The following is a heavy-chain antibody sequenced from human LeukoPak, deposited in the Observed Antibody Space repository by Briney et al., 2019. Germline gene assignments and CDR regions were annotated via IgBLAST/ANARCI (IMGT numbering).Heavy chain of an antibody. J-gene: IGHJ4*02. CDR1: GFTFSSYS. CDR3: AKYQHYYDSSGYFDY. D-gene: IGHD3-22*01. CDR2: ISSSSSYI. Sequence: PGGSLRLSCAASGFTFSSYSMNWVRQAPGKGLEWVSSISSSSSYIYYADSVKGRFTISRDNAKNTLYLQMNSLRAEDTAVYYCAKYQHYYDSSGYFDYWGQGTLVTVSS. V-gene: IGHV3-21*04.